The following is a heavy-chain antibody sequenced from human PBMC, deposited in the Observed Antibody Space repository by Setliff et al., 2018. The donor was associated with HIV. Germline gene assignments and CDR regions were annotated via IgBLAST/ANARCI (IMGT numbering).Heavy chain of an antibody. V-gene: IGHV4-34*01. Sequence: SETLSLTCAVYGGSFSGYYWSWIRQPPGKGLEWIGEINHRGRTRYNPSLKSRVTISVDTSKNQFSLRLNSVTAADTAVYYCASDISPDDGYNRLHYFDYWGQGTLVTVSS. CDR1: GGSFSGYY. D-gene: IGHD5-12*01. CDR2: INHRGRT. CDR3: ASDISPDDGYNRLHYFDY. J-gene: IGHJ4*02.